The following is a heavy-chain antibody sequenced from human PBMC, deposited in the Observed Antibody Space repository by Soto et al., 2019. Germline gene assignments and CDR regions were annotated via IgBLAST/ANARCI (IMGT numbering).Heavy chain of an antibody. D-gene: IGHD3-10*01. CDR3: ARGSMATLYFDY. CDR2: IHHSGSA. J-gene: IGHJ4*02. Sequence: SETLSLTCTVSGDSIDSSHYYWNWIRQHPEKGLEWIGYIHHSGSAYYNPSLKSRLAISVDTSRNQFSLKVSSVTAADTAVYYCARGSMATLYFDYWGQGALVTVSS. V-gene: IGHV4-31*03. CDR1: GDSIDSSHYY.